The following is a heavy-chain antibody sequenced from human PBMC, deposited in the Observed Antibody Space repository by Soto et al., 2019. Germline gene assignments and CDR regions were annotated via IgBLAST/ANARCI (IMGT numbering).Heavy chain of an antibody. V-gene: IGHV1-18*01. CDR3: GRPWRSYYYCMHV. CDR1: GYTFTSYG. J-gene: IGHJ6*03. Sequence: QVKLVQSGAEVKKPGASVKVSCKASGYTFTSYGISWVRQAPGQGLEWMGWISAYNGNTNYAQKLQGRVTMTTDTSRSTANMELRSLRSDETAVYYCGRPWRSYYYCMHVWGKGTPVTVSS. CDR2: ISAYNGNT.